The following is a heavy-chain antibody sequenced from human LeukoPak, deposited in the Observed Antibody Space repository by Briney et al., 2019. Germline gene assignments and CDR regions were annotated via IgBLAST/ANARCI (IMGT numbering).Heavy chain of an antibody. J-gene: IGHJ4*02. CDR2: GEGDGRTS. Sequence: PGGSLRLSCAASGFTFSNAWMHWVRQAPGKGLVWVSRGEGDGRTSTYADSVKGRFTISRDNAKNTLYLQMNSLRAEDTAVYYCTKSDHFDYWGQGTLVTVSS. D-gene: IGHD2-21*02. CDR3: TKSDHFDY. V-gene: IGHV3-74*03. CDR1: GFTFSNAW.